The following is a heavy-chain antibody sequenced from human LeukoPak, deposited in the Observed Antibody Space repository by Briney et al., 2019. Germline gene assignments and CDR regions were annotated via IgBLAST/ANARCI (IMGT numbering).Heavy chain of an antibody. CDR3: ARVGLHYDSSGPFDY. CDR1: GFTFSSYS. V-gene: IGHV3-21*04. D-gene: IGHD3-22*01. J-gene: IGHJ4*02. Sequence: GGSLRLSCAASGFTFSSYSMNWVRQAPGKGLEWVPSISSSSSYIYYADSVKGRFTISRDNAKNSLYLQMNSLRAEDTAVYYCARVGLHYDSSGPFDYWGQGTLVTVSS. CDR2: ISSSSSYI.